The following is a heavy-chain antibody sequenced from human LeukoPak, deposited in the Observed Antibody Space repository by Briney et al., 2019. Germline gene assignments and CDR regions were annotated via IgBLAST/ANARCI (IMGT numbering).Heavy chain of an antibody. Sequence: GESLQISCKGSGYSFTSYWIGWVRQLPGKGLEWMGIIYPGDSDTRYSPSFQGQVTISADKSISTAYLQWSSLKASDTAMYYCARRFSDSSGYYYLFDYWGQGTLVTVSS. CDR1: GYSFTSYW. CDR2: IYPGDSDT. CDR3: ARRFSDSSGYYYLFDY. D-gene: IGHD3-22*01. J-gene: IGHJ4*02. V-gene: IGHV5-51*01.